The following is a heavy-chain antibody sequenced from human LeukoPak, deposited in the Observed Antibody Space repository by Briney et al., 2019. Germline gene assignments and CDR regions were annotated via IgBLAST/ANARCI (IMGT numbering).Heavy chain of an antibody. D-gene: IGHD3-16*01. Sequence: PGGSLRLSSSDSVVTFCSYDMSGIRQAPGKGLEWVSAIVGTGDNTYYADSVKGRFTISRDNYKNTLYLEMNSLRAEDTAVYYCAKYRIGINDWGQGTQVTVSS. V-gene: IGHV3-23*01. CDR3: AKYRIGIND. J-gene: IGHJ4*02. CDR2: IVGTGDNT. CDR1: VVTFCSYD.